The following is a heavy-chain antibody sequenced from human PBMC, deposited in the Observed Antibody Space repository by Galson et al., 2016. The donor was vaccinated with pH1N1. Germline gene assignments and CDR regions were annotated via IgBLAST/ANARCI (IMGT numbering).Heavy chain of an antibody. V-gene: IGHV3-48*03. CDR3: ARDRGLANPDALDL. CDR1: GFTFSSYE. D-gene: IGHD5-12*01. J-gene: IGHJ3*01. Sequence: LRLSCAAFGFTFSSYEMNWVRQAPGKGLEWVSYISRGSSSIFYADSVKGRFTISRDNAKNSLLLQMSSLRADDTAVYYCARDRGLANPDALDLWGQGTMVTVSS. CDR2: ISRGSSSI.